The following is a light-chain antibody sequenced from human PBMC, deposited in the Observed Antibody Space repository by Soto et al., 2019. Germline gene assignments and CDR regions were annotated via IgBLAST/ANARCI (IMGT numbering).Light chain of an antibody. Sequence: DIELTQSPSSLSASVGDRVTTTCRASQSISTFLNWYQHKRGKAPKLLIHGASSLQSGVPFRFTGSGSGTDFSLTISGLQPEDSATYYCQQSYSTLLSFGGGTKVEI. V-gene: IGKV1-39*01. CDR2: GAS. CDR1: QSISTF. CDR3: QQSYSTLLS. J-gene: IGKJ4*01.